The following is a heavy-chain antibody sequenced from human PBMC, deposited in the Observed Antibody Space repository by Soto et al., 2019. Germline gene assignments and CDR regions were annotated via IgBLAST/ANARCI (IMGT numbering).Heavy chain of an antibody. CDR2: IYYSGST. Sequence: SETLSLTCTVSGGSMSSGEYYWSWIRQPPGKGLEWIGYIYYSGSTYYNPSLKSRVTISVDTSKNQFSLKLSSVTAADTAVYYCARVRPQGRYCSGGSCPPRGNWFDPWGQGTLVTVSS. J-gene: IGHJ5*02. D-gene: IGHD2-15*01. CDR3: ARVRPQGRYCSGGSCPPRGNWFDP. V-gene: IGHV4-30-4*01. CDR1: GGSMSSGEYY.